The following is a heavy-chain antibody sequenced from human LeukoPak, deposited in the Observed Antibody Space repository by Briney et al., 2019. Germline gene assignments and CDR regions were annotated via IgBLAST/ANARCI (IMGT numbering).Heavy chain of an antibody. CDR1: GFTFSNYW. V-gene: IGHV3-7*01. Sequence: PGESLRLSCAASGFTFSNYWMTWVRQAPGRGLEWAANIQQDGNQKYYVDSVKGRFTISRDNAKNSLYLQMNSLGAADTAVYYCARGRMPYDSSPDFWGQGTLVTVSS. CDR2: IQQDGNQK. J-gene: IGHJ4*02. CDR3: ARGRMPYDSSPDF. D-gene: IGHD6-13*01.